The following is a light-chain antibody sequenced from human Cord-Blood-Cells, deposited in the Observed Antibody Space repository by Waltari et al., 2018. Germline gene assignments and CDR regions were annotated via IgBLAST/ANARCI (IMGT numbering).Light chain of an antibody. Sequence: DIVMTQSPDSLAVSLGERATINCKSSQSVLYSSNNKNYLAWYQQKPGQPPKLLIYWASTRESGVPDRFSGSGSGTDFTLTIISLQAEDVAVYYCQQYYSTPLTFGGVTKVEIK. CDR2: WAS. CDR3: QQYYSTPLT. J-gene: IGKJ4*01. V-gene: IGKV4-1*01. CDR1: QSVLYSSNNKNY.